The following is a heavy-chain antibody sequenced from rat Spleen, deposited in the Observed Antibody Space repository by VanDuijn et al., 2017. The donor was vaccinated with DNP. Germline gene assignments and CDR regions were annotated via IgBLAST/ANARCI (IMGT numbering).Heavy chain of an antibody. D-gene: IGHD4-3*01. Sequence: EVQLVESGGGLVQPGRSLKLSCVVSGMVFSDYHMAWVRQGSKQGLEWVAYIGSAAYAPYYGDSVKGRFTISRDNAKSTLYLQMNSLRSEDMATYYCVRWNSGHFDYWGQGVMVTVSS. J-gene: IGHJ2*01. V-gene: IGHV5-22*01. CDR2: IGSAAYAP. CDR1: GMVFSDYH. CDR3: VRWNSGHFDY.